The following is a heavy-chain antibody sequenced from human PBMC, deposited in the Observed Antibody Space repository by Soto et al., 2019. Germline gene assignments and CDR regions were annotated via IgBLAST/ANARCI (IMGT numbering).Heavy chain of an antibody. J-gene: IGHJ6*03. V-gene: IGHV5-51*01. CDR2: IYPGDSDT. D-gene: IGHD3-3*01. Sequence: PGESLKISCKGSGYSFTSHWIGWVRQMPGKCLEWMGIIYPGDSDTRYSPSFQGQVTISADKSISTAYLQWSSLKASDTAMYYCARGTYYDFWSGLSSGYMDVWGKGSTVTVSS. CDR1: GYSFTSHW. CDR3: ARGTYYDFWSGLSSGYMDV.